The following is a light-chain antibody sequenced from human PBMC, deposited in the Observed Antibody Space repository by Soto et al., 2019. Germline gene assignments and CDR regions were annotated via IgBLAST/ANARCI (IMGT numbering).Light chain of an antibody. V-gene: IGLV2-8*01. CDR1: SSDVGAYNY. CDR3: ETWDTSLSAVV. J-gene: IGLJ2*01. Sequence: QSALTQPPSASGSPGQSVTISCTGTSSDVGAYNYVSWYQQHPGKAPKFIIYEVSKRPSGVPDRFSGSKSGNTASLTVSGLQAEDEADYYCETWDTSLSAVVFGGGTKVTVL. CDR2: EVS.